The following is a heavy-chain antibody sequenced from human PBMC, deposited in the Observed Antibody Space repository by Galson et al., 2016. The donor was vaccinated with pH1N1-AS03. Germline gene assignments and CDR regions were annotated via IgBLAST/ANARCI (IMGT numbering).Heavy chain of an antibody. CDR1: GFIFDDYA. V-gene: IGHV3-9*01. J-gene: IGHJ4*02. CDR2: ISWNSGST. CDR3: GKEGGYRSSSVFEY. D-gene: IGHD6-6*01. Sequence: SLRLSCAASGFIFDDYAMHWVRQAPGKGLEWVSGISWNSGSTGYADSVKGRFTISRDNAKNSLYLQMNSLRVEDTALYYRGKEGGYRSSSVFEYWGQGTLVTVSS.